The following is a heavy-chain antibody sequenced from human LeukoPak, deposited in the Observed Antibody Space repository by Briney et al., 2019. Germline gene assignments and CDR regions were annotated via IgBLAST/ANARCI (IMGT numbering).Heavy chain of an antibody. D-gene: IGHD3-16*01. V-gene: IGHV3-30*18. CDR2: ISYDGTNK. CDR3: AKDQMIRWGSPIDDY. CDR1: GFTFSRYG. J-gene: IGHJ4*02. Sequence: PGRSLRLSCAASGFTFSRYGMHWVRQAPGKGLEWVAVISYDGTNKFYADSVKGRFTLSRDNSKNTLYLEMNSLRADDTAVYYCAKDQMIRWGSPIDDYRGQGTLVTVSS.